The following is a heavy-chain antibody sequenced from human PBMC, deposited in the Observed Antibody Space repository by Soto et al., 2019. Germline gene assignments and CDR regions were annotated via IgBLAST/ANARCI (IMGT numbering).Heavy chain of an antibody. Sequence: EVQLVESGGGLVQPGRSLRLSCAASGFNFEDYAMHWVRQAPGKGLEWVSGITWNSGRIGYADSVKGRFTISRNNAKNSLYLEMNSLRAEDTALYYCVKDYYYGSGSRYFDFWGQGTLVTVSS. CDR2: ITWNSGRI. V-gene: IGHV3-9*01. J-gene: IGHJ4*02. D-gene: IGHD3-10*01. CDR1: GFNFEDYA. CDR3: VKDYYYGSGSRYFDF.